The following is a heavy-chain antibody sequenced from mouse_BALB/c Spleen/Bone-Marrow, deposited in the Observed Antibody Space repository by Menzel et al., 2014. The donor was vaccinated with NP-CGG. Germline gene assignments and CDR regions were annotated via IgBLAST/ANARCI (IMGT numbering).Heavy chain of an antibody. Sequence: VQLQQSGPDLVKPSQSLSLTCTDTGYSITSYYSWHWIRQFPGNKLEWMGYIHYSGTTVYNPSLKSRISITRDTSNNQFFLQLNSVTTEDTATYYCARFAGTPYTMDYWGQGTSVTVSS. D-gene: IGHD4-1*01. J-gene: IGHJ4*01. CDR3: ARFAGTPYTMDY. CDR1: GYSITSYYS. CDR2: IHYSGTT. V-gene: IGHV3-1*02.